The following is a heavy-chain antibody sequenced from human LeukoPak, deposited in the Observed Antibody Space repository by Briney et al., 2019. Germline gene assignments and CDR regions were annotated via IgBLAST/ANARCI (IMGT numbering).Heavy chain of an antibody. CDR2: IKSKTDGGTT. V-gene: IGHV3-15*01. D-gene: IGHD2-15*01. CDR1: GFTFSDYY. Sequence: PGGSLRLSCAASGFTFSDYYMSWIRQAPGKGLEWVGRIKSKTDGGTTDYAAPVKGRFTISRDDSKNTPYLQMDRLKTEDTAVDYCTTGVVGGAKRAFDYWGQGTLVTVSS. CDR3: TTGVVGGAKRAFDY. J-gene: IGHJ4*02.